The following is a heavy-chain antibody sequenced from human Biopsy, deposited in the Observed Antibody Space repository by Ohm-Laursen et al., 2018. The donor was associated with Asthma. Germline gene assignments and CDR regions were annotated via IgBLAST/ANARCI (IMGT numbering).Heavy chain of an antibody. D-gene: IGHD3-10*01. CDR2: ISVYNGNT. J-gene: IGHJ6*02. CDR3: ARAVDYSHYYGIDV. CDR1: GYTFNSAG. Sequence: SVKVSCKTSGYTFNSAGITWVRQAPGQGLEWMGWISVYNGNTKVAQKLRDRVTMITDTSTSAAYMESRSLRSDDTAVYFCARAVDYSHYYGIDVWGQGTTVTVS. V-gene: IGHV1-18*01.